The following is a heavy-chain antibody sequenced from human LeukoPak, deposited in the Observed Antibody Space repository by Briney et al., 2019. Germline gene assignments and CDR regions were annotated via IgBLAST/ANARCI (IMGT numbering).Heavy chain of an antibody. CDR3: AKDRSSGWYLYYFDY. CDR1: GFTFSSYA. V-gene: IGHV3-23*01. D-gene: IGHD6-19*01. Sequence: GGSLRLSCAASGFTFSSYAMSWVRQAPGKGLEWVSAISGSGGSTYYADSVKGRFTISRDNSKNTLYLHMNSLRAEDTAVYYCAKDRSSGWYLYYFDYWGQGTLVTVSS. J-gene: IGHJ4*02. CDR2: ISGSGGST.